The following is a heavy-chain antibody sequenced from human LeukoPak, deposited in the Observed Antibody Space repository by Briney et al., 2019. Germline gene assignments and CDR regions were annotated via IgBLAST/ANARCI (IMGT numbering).Heavy chain of an antibody. CDR3: ARDKPRLKTIFGVVTSWFDP. CDR2: IYTSGST. D-gene: IGHD3-3*01. J-gene: IGHJ5*02. CDR1: GGSISSYY. Sequence: PSETLSLTCTVSGGSISSYYWSWIRQPAGKGLEWIGRIYTSGSTNYNPSLKSRVTMSVDTSKNQFSLKLSSVTAADTAVYYCARDKPRLKTIFGVVTSWFDPWGQGTLVTVSS. V-gene: IGHV4-4*07.